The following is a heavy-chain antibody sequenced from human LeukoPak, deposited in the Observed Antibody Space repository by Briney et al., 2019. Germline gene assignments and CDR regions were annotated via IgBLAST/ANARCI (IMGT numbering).Heavy chain of an antibody. Sequence: GGSLRLSCATSGFTFTSYDMSWVRQAPGKGLEWVSGISGIGSRTYYADSVEGRLTISRDNSKNTVYLQMNSLRAEDTAVYYCAKTRITMVRVEIDWGQGTLVTVSS. CDR2: ISGIGSRT. D-gene: IGHD3-10*01. CDR1: GFTFTSYD. CDR3: AKTRITMVRVEID. V-gene: IGHV3-23*01. J-gene: IGHJ4*02.